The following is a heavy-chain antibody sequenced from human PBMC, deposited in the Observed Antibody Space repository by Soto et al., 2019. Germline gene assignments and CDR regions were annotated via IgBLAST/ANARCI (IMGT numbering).Heavy chain of an antibody. Sequence: GGSLRLSCAASGFTFSSYAVHWVRQAPGKGLEWVAVISYDGSNKYYADSVKGRFTISRDNSKNTLYLQMNSLRAEDTAVYYCARDLYSYGYGPFDYWGQGTLVTVSS. CDR2: ISYDGSNK. J-gene: IGHJ4*02. D-gene: IGHD5-18*01. CDR1: GFTFSSYA. CDR3: ARDLYSYGYGPFDY. V-gene: IGHV3-30-3*01.